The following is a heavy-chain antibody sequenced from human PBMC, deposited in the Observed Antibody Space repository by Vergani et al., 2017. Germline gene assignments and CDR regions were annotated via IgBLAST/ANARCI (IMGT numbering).Heavy chain of an antibody. Sequence: QVQLQESGPGLVKPSQTLSLTCTVSGSSISSGSYYWSWIRQPAGKGLEWIGRIYTSGSTNYNPSLKSRVTMSVDTSKNQFSLKLSSGTAADTAVYYCARDKGGYSRGWWRWNWFDPWGQGTLVTVSS. CDR2: IYTSGST. V-gene: IGHV4-61*02. D-gene: IGHD6-19*01. CDR3: ARDKGGYSRGWWRWNWFDP. CDR1: GSSISSGSYY. J-gene: IGHJ5*02.